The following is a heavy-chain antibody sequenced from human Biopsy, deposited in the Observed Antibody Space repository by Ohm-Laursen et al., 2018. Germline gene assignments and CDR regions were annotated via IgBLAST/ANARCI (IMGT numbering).Heavy chain of an antibody. D-gene: IGHD2-2*01. Sequence: SDTLSLTCTLSGGSISSRTHYWGWIRQTPGKGLEWIGTVYYSGTTYDNPSLKNRVIISVDTSKNQFSLTLTSVTVADTAIYYCARRPYTRDNWFDPWGQGTLVTVSS. V-gene: IGHV4-39*01. J-gene: IGHJ5*02. CDR2: VYYSGTT. CDR1: GGSISSRTHY. CDR3: ARRPYTRDNWFDP.